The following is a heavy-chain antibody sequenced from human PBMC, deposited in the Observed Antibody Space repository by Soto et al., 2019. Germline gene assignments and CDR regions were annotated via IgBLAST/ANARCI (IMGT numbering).Heavy chain of an antibody. CDR2: ISSNGGST. V-gene: IGHV3-64*04. D-gene: IGHD5-18*01. CDR3: ARGYSYTQPVFDY. Sequence: GGSLRLSCSASGFTFSSYAMHWVRQAPGKGLEYVSAISSNGGSTYYADSVKGRFTISRDNFKNTLYLQMNSLRAEDTAVYYCARGYSYTQPVFDYWGLGTLVTVSS. CDR1: GFTFSSYA. J-gene: IGHJ4*02.